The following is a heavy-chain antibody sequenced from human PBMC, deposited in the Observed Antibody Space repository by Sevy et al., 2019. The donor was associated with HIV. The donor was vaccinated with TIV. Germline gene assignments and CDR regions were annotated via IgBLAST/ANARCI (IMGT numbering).Heavy chain of an antibody. Sequence: GGSLRLSCAASGFSVSSNYMSWVRQAPGKGPEWVSVIHSGGKISYADSVTGRFTMSRDNSKNTLELQMNSLRAEDTAVYYCAREDIVLGEDNYYGIDVWGQGTTVTVSS. CDR1: GFSVSSNY. CDR2: IHSGGKI. CDR3: AREDIVLGEDNYYGIDV. J-gene: IGHJ6*02. V-gene: IGHV3-53*01. D-gene: IGHD2-15*01.